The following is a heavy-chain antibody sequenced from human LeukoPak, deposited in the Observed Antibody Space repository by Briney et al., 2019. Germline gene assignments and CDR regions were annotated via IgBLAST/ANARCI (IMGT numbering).Heavy chain of an antibody. CDR1: GGSISSGSYY. Sequence: SETLSLTCTVSGGSISSGSYYWSWIRQPAGRGLEWIGRIYTSGSTNYNPSLKSRVTISVDTSKNQFSLKLSSVTAADTAVYYWAGYPFRGANNLVGPRGQGNPVTGSS. D-gene: IGHD4/OR15-4a*01. J-gene: IGHJ5*01. V-gene: IGHV4-61*02. CDR3: AGYPFRGANNLVGP. CDR2: IYTSGST.